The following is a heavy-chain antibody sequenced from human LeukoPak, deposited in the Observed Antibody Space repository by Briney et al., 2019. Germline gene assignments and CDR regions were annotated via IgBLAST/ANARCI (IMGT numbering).Heavy chain of an antibody. J-gene: IGHJ3*02. D-gene: IGHD3-10*01. V-gene: IGHV3-9*01. Sequence: PGRSLGLSCAASGFTFDDYAMHWVRHAPGKGLEWVSGISWNSGSIGYADSVKGRFTISRDNAKNSLYLQMNSLRAEDTALYYCAKARNGANAFDIWGQGTMVTVSS. CDR2: ISWNSGSI. CDR3: AKARNGANAFDI. CDR1: GFTFDDYA.